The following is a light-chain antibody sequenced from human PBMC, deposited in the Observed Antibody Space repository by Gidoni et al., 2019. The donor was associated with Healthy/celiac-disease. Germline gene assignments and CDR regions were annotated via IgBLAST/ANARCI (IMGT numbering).Light chain of an antibody. Sequence: QSVLTQPPSASGTPGQRVTISCYGSSSNIGSNYVYWYQQLPGTAPKLLIYRNYQRPSGVPDRFSGSKSGTSASLAISGLRSEDEADYYCAAWDDSLRRVFGGGTKLTVL. CDR3: AAWDDSLRRV. CDR1: SSNIGSNY. J-gene: IGLJ2*01. CDR2: RNY. V-gene: IGLV1-47*01.